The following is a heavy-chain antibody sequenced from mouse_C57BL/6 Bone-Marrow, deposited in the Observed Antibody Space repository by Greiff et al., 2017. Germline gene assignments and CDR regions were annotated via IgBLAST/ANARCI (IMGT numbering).Heavy chain of an antibody. D-gene: IGHD1-1*01. CDR3: TAHYYGSSPYWYCDV. V-gene: IGHV6-3*01. J-gene: IGHJ1*03. Sequence: EVKLEESGGGLVQPGGSMKLSCVASGFTFSNYWMNWVRQSPEKGLEWVAQIRLKSDNYATHYAESVKGRFTISRDDSKSSVYLQMNNLRAEDTGIYYCTAHYYGSSPYWYCDVWGTGTTVTVSS. CDR2: IRLKSDNYAT. CDR1: GFTFSNYW.